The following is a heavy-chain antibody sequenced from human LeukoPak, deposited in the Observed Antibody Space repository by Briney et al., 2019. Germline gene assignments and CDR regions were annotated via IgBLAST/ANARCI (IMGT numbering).Heavy chain of an antibody. V-gene: IGHV4-59*01. Sequence: PSETLSLTCTVSGGSISSYYWSWIRQPPGKGLEWIGYIYYSGSTNYNPSLKSRVTISVDTSKNQFSLKLSSVTAADTAVYYCVREGGYSYGRLDYWGQGTLVTVSS. D-gene: IGHD5-18*01. CDR1: GGSISSYY. J-gene: IGHJ4*02. CDR2: IYYSGST. CDR3: VREGGYSYGRLDY.